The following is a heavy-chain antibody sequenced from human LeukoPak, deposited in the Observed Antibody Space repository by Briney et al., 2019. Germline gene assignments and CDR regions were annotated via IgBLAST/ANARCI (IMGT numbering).Heavy chain of an antibody. CDR2: IKQDGSEK. V-gene: IGHV3-7*03. D-gene: IGHD5-18*01. Sequence: GGSLRLSCAASGFTFSSHWMSWVRQAPGKGLEWVANIKQDGSEKYYVDSVKGRFTISRDNAKNSLYLQMNSLRAEDTAVYYCARVRWAGGYSYGLFDYWGQGTLVTVSS. J-gene: IGHJ4*02. CDR3: ARVRWAGGYSYGLFDY. CDR1: GFTFSSHW.